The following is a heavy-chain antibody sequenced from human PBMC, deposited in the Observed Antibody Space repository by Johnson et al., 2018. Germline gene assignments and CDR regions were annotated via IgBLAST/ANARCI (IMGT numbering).Heavy chain of an antibody. CDR3: AREPIYDYYYYYLDV. Sequence: EVQLVESGGGVVQPGRSLRLSCAASGFTFSSYSMNWVRQAPGKGLEWVSYISSRSSTIYYADSVKGRFTISRDNAKNSLYLQMNSLRAEDTAVYYCAREPIYDYYYYYLDVWGKGPTVTVSS. D-gene: IGHD2/OR15-2a*01. CDR2: ISSRSSTI. CDR1: GFTFSSYS. V-gene: IGHV3-48*01. J-gene: IGHJ6*03.